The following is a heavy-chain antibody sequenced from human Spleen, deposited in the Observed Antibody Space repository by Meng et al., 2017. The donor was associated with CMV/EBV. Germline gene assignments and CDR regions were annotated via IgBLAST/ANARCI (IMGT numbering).Heavy chain of an antibody. CDR2: ISGSSSTI. V-gene: IGHV3-48*04. CDR1: FTLSSYG. J-gene: IGHJ2*01. D-gene: IGHD5-12*01. CDR3: AGDLLGYSAYGVRYFDL. Sequence: FTLSSYGMHWVRQAPGKGLEWLSYISGSSSTIYEANSVKGRFTVSRDNAKKSLYLQMNSLRAEDTAVYYCAGDLLGYSAYGVRYFDLWGRGTLVTVSS.